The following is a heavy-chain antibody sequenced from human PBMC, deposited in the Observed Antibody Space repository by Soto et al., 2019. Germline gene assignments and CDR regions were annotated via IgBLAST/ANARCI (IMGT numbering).Heavy chain of an antibody. CDR2: IYWDDDK. V-gene: IGHV2-5*02. D-gene: IGHD1-26*01. J-gene: IGHJ4*02. Sequence: QITLKESGPTLVKPTQTLTLTCTLSGFSLSTSGVGVGWIRQPPGKALEWLALIYWDDDKHYRPSLKSRLTITKDTSRNHVVLTMTNMDPVDTATYYFAHKGDGARGFKYWGQGTLVTVSS. CDR1: GFSLSTSGVG. CDR3: AHKGDGARGFKY.